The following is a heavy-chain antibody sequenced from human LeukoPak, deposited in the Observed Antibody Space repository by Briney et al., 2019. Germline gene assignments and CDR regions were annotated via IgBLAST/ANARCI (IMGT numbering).Heavy chain of an antibody. CDR1: GFTFSSYS. CDR3: ARGNWNDVGYYYYYMDV. V-gene: IGHV3-21*01. Sequence: GGSPRLSCAASGFTFSSYSMNWVRQAPGKGLEWVSSISSSSSYIYYADSVKGRFTISRDNAKNSLYLQMNSLRAEDTAVYYCARGNWNDVGYYYYYMDVWGKGTTVTVSS. CDR2: ISSSSSYI. D-gene: IGHD1-1*01. J-gene: IGHJ6*03.